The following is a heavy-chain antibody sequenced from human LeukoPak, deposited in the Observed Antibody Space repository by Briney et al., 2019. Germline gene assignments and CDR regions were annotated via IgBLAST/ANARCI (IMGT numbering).Heavy chain of an antibody. D-gene: IGHD3-10*01. V-gene: IGHV1-2*06. Sequence: ASVKVSCKAFGYTFTGYYMHWVRQAPGQGLEWMGRINPNSGGTNYAQKFQGRVTMTRDTSISTVYMELSRLRSDDTAVYYCAAWAYVSGSGMDVWGQGTTVTVSS. J-gene: IGHJ6*02. CDR1: GYTFTGYY. CDR3: AAWAYVSGSGMDV. CDR2: INPNSGGT.